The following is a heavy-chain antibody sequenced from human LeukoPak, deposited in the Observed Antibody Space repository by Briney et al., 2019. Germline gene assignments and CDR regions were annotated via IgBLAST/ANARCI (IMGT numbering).Heavy chain of an antibody. Sequence: GGSLRLSCAASGFTFSNAWMSWVRQAPGKGLEWVANIKQDGSEKYYVDSVKGRFTISRDNPKNSLYLQMNSLRAEDTAVYYCARSVVGATGAFDIWGQGTMVTVSS. CDR3: ARSVVGATGAFDI. CDR1: GFTFSNAW. D-gene: IGHD1-26*01. CDR2: IKQDGSEK. V-gene: IGHV3-7*01. J-gene: IGHJ3*02.